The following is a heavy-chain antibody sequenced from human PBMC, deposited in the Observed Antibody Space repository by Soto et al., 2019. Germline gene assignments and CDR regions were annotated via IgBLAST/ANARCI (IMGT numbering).Heavy chain of an antibody. D-gene: IGHD2-2*01. V-gene: IGHV4-4*07. Sequence: SETLSLTCTVSGGSISNYYWNWIRQPAGKGPEWIGHIFASGSTYYNPSLRSRVSMSVDTSKNQFSLKVTSVTAADTAVYYCAALAPAIFYAMDVWGQGTTVTVSS. CDR2: IFASGST. J-gene: IGHJ6*02. CDR3: AALAPAIFYAMDV. CDR1: GGSISNYY.